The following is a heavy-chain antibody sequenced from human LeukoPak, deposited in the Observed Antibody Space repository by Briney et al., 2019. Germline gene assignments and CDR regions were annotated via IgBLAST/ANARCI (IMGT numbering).Heavy chain of an antibody. J-gene: IGHJ4*02. CDR1: VFTFSLYL. D-gene: IGHD1-14*01. CDR2: IKGGGSEK. Sequence: QPGGALRLSCTASVFTFSLYLMSWVRQAPGKGLECVATIKGGGSEKYYVHSVRGRFTISRDNAQNSLDLHMDSLRAEDTAVYYCARDISEPSTPDIGGQGALVTASS. CDR3: ARDISEPSTPDI. V-gene: IGHV3-7*01.